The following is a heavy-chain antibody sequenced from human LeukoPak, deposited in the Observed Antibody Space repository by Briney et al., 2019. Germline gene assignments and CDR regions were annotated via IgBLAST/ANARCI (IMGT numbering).Heavy chain of an antibody. CDR2: INHSGST. D-gene: IGHD5-12*01. V-gene: IGHV4-34*01. Sequence: SETLSLTCAVYGGSFSGYYWSWLRQPPGKGLEWIGEINHSGSTNYNPSLKRRVTISVDTSKNQFSLKLSSVTAADTAVYYCARVNGYSGYDYRTGRYNWFDPWGQGTLVTVSS. CDR3: ARVNGYSGYDYRTGRYNWFDP. CDR1: GGSFSGYY. J-gene: IGHJ5*02.